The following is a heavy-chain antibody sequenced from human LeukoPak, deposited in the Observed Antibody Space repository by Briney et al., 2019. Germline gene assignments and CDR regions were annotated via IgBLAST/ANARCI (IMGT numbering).Heavy chain of an antibody. J-gene: IGHJ4*02. CDR3: ARVQRSSSGWYEAGLDY. CDR1: GSTFSSYW. D-gene: IGHD6-19*01. CDR2: INSDGSIT. Sequence: GGSLRLSCAASGSTFSSYWMYWVRQAPGKGLVWVSHINSDGSITSYADSVKGRFTISRDNAKNTLYLQMNSLIAEDTAVYYCARVQRSSSGWYEAGLDYWGQGSLVSVCS. V-gene: IGHV3-74*01.